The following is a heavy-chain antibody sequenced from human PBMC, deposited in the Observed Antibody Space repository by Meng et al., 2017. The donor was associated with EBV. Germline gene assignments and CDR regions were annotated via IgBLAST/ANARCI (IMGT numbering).Heavy chain of an antibody. CDR1: GFTFSGYA. J-gene: IGHJ4*02. CDR2: ISYDGSNE. V-gene: IGHV3-30-3*01. CDR3: ARERTGYYAEY. Sequence: QVELGECGGGVVQPGRALRLSCAASGFTFSGYAMHWVRQAPGKGLDWVAFISYDGSNEWYAGSVKGRFTISRDNSKNTLSLQMNSLRPEDTAIYYCARERTGYYAEYWGQGTLVTVSS. D-gene: IGHD3/OR15-3a*01.